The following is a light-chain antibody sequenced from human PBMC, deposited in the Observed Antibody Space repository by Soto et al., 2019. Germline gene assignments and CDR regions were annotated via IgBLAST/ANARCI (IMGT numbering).Light chain of an antibody. Sequence: EIVLTQSPATLSVSPGERATLSCRASQSIDNKLAWYQQKPGQAPGLLIYHASSRATGIPARFSGTGSGTEFTLTISSLQSEYFAVYYCQQYNNWPTFGPGTKVDL. CDR3: QQYNNWPT. J-gene: IGKJ3*01. V-gene: IGKV3-15*01. CDR2: HAS. CDR1: QSIDNK.